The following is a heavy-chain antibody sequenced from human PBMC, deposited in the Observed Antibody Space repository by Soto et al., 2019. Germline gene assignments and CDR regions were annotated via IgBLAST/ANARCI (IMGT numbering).Heavy chain of an antibody. CDR1: GFTFSSYS. CDR2: ISSSSSYI. J-gene: IGHJ4*02. V-gene: IGHV3-21*01. D-gene: IGHD5-18*01. CDR3: ARDQPGYSYGYGLGY. Sequence: EVQLVESGGGLVKPGGSLRLSCAASGFTFSSYSMNWVRQAPGKGLEWVSSISSSSSYIYYADSVKGRFTISRDNAKNSLYLQMKCLRAEDTAVYYCARDQPGYSYGYGLGYWGQGTLVTVSS.